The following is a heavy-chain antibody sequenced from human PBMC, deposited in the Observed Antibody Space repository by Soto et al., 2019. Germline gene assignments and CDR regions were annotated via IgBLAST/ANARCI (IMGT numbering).Heavy chain of an antibody. D-gene: IGHD3-3*01. CDR1: GFTFSTYS. J-gene: IGHJ1*01. Sequence: GGSLRLSCAASGFTFSTYSMNWVRQAPGKGLEWVSSISSSSSYIYYADSVKGRFTISRDNAKNSLYLQMNSLRAEATAVYYCARGLSSDFWSGYYNPEYFQHWGQGTLVTVSS. CDR3: ARGLSSDFWSGYYNPEYFQH. V-gene: IGHV3-21*01. CDR2: ISSSSSYI.